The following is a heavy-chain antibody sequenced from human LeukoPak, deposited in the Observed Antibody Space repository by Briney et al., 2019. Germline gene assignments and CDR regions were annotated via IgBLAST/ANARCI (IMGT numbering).Heavy chain of an antibody. CDR2: IYYSGST. Sequence: SETLSLTCTVSGGSISSSSYYWGWIRQPPGMGLVWIGSIYYSGSTYYNPSLKGRVTISVDTSKNQFSLKLSSVTAADTALYYCASYPLTYNWFDPWGQGTLVTVSS. CDR3: ASYPLTYNWFDP. D-gene: IGHD3-16*01. V-gene: IGHV4-39*01. J-gene: IGHJ5*02. CDR1: GGSISSSSYY.